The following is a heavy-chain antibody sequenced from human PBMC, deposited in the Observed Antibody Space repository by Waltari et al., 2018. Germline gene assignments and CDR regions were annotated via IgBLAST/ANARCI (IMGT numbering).Heavy chain of an antibody. Sequence: QVQLVESGGGVVQPGRSLRLSCAASGFTFSTYSMHWVRQAPGKGVEWVAFISYDGINKYYADSVKCRFTISRDNSENTMYLEMNSLRAEDTAVFYCAREQYELLWELDYWGQGTLVTVSS. CDR3: AREQYELLWELDY. D-gene: IGHD3-10*01. J-gene: IGHJ4*02. CDR2: ISYDGINK. V-gene: IGHV3-30-3*01. CDR1: GFTFSTYS.